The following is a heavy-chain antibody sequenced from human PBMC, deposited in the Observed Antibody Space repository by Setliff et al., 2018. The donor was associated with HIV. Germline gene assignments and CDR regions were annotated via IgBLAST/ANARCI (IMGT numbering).Heavy chain of an antibody. V-gene: IGHV7-4-1*02. CDR3: ARDQRLFYFDS. CDR2: INTKTGNP. J-gene: IGHJ4*02. CDR1: GGTFSSYA. Sequence: GASVKVSCKASGGTFSSYAINWVRQAPGQALEWLGWINTKTGNPTYAQGLTGQFVFSLDTSISTAYLQISSLKAEDTAVYYCARDQRLFYFDSWGQGTLVTVSS.